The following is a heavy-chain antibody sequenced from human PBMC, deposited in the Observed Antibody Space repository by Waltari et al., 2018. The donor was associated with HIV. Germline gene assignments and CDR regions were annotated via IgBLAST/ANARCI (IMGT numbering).Heavy chain of an antibody. CDR3: AREMATTTHWYFDL. CDR2: IYSGGST. V-gene: IGHV3-53*01. D-gene: IGHD5-12*01. Sequence: EVQLVESGGGLIQPGGSLRLSCAASGFTVSSNYMSWVRQAPGKGLEWVSVIYSGGSTYYADSVKGRFTISRDNSKNTLYLQMNSLRAEDTAVYYCAREMATTTHWYFDLWGRGTLVTVSS. J-gene: IGHJ2*01. CDR1: GFTVSSNY.